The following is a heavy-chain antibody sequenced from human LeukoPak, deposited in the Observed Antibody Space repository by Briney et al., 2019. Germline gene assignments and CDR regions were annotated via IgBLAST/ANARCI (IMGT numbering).Heavy chain of an antibody. CDR1: AGSFISSSHH. CDR3: VRHDGRGGATMGAFDS. CDR2: VYYGRTT. V-gene: IGHV4-39*01. J-gene: IGHJ5*01. D-gene: IGHD5-12*01. Sequence: SETLSLTCTVSAGSFISSSHHWGWIRQSPGKELEWIGSVYYGRTTYYNPSLDGRVTVSLDTSANQFSLQLNSVTAADTAVYYCVRHDGRGGATMGAFDSWGQGSLVTVSS.